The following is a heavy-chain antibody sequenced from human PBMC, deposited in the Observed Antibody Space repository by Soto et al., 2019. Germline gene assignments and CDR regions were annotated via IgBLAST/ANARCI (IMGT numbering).Heavy chain of an antibody. CDR1: GGSISSSSYY. CDR2: IYYSGST. CDR3: ARTWNYDEGGWFDP. J-gene: IGHJ5*02. V-gene: IGHV4-39*07. D-gene: IGHD1-7*01. Sequence: PSETLSLTCTVSGGSISSSSYYWGWIRQPPGKGLEWIGSIYYSGSTYYNPSLKSRVTISVDTSKNQFSLKLSSVTAADTAVYYCARTWNYDEGGWFDPWGQGTLVTVSS.